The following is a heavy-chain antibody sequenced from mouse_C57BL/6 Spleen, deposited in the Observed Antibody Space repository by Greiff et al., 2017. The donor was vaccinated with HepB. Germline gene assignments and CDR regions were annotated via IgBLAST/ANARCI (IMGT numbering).Heavy chain of an antibody. Sequence: QVQLQPSGAELARPGASVTLSCKASGSTFTSSSISWVKQSTGQGLEWIGEIYPRSGNTYYNEKFKGKATLTADKSSSTAYMELRSLTSEDSAVYFSARHYYGSSSWYFDVWGTGTTVTVSS. D-gene: IGHD1-1*01. CDR1: GSTFTSSS. J-gene: IGHJ1*03. CDR3: ARHYYGSSSWYFDV. V-gene: IGHV1-81*01. CDR2: IYPRSGNT.